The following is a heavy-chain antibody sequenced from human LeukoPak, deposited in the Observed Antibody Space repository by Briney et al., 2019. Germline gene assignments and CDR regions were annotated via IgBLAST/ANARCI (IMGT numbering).Heavy chain of an antibody. Sequence: ASVKVSCKVSGYTLTELSMHWVRQAPGKGLEWMGWISAYNGNTNYAQKLQGRVTMTTDTSTSTAYMELRSLRSDDTAVYYCARDRDKNIVVVPAAYDYWGQGTLVTVSS. V-gene: IGHV1-18*01. CDR2: ISAYNGNT. CDR1: GYTLTELS. CDR3: ARDRDKNIVVVPAAYDY. J-gene: IGHJ4*02. D-gene: IGHD2-2*01.